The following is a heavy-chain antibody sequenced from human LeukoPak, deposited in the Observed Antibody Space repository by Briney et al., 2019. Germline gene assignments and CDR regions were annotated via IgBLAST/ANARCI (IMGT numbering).Heavy chain of an antibody. D-gene: IGHD6-13*01. CDR1: GFTVSSNY. Sequence: GGSLRLSCAASGFTVSSNYMSWVRQAPGKGLEWVSVIYSGGSTYYADSVKGRFTISRDNSKNTLYLHMNSLRPEDTAVYYCARAGSSWYPLDYWGQGTLVTASS. CDR2: IYSGGST. CDR3: ARAGSSWYPLDY. J-gene: IGHJ4*02. V-gene: IGHV3-66*02.